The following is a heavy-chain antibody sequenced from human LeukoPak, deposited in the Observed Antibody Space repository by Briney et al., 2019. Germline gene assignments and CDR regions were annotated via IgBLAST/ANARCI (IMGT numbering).Heavy chain of an antibody. Sequence: GGSLRLSCAASEFTFTTYAMHWVRQAPGKGLEWVAIISYDGRDKYYADSVKGRFTISRDNSKNTLYLQMNSLRAEDTAVYYCAREEDYYDSSGYYYTTFDYWGQGTLVTVSS. CDR2: ISYDGRDK. J-gene: IGHJ4*02. CDR3: AREEDYYDSSGYYYTTFDY. D-gene: IGHD3-22*01. CDR1: EFTFTTYA. V-gene: IGHV3-30*04.